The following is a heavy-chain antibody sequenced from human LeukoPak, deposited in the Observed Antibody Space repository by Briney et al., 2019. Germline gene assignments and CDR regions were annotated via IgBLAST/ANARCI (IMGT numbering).Heavy chain of an antibody. J-gene: IGHJ4*02. Sequence: SVKVSCKASGGTFSSYAISWVRQAPGQGLEWMGRIIPILGIANYAQKFQGRVTITADKSTSTAYMELSSLRSEDTAVYYCARGGSGGLSIAVAGDWGQGTLVTVSS. V-gene: IGHV1-69*04. CDR3: ARGGSGGLSIAVAGD. CDR2: IIPILGIA. D-gene: IGHD6-19*01. CDR1: GGTFSSYA.